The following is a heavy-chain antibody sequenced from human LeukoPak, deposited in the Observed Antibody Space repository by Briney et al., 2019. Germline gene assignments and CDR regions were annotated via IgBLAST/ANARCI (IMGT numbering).Heavy chain of an antibody. CDR1: GYTLTSYG. D-gene: IGHD6-6*01. Sequence: ASVKLSCKASGYTLTSYGISWVRQATGQGLEWMGWISAYNGNTNYAQKLQGRVTMTTDTSTSTAYMELRSLRSDDTAVYYCARNSKYSSSYDYWGQGTLVTVSS. V-gene: IGHV1-18*01. CDR3: ARNSKYSSSYDY. CDR2: ISAYNGNT. J-gene: IGHJ4*02.